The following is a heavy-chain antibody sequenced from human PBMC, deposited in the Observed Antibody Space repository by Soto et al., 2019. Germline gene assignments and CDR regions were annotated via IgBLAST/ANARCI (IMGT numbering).Heavy chain of an antibody. CDR1: GFTFSSYS. V-gene: IGHV3-30*18. Sequence: GGSLRLSCAASGFTFSSYSMHWVRQAPGKGLEWVAVISYDGSNKYYADSVKGRFTISRDNSKNTLNLQMNSLRAEDTAVYYCAKDGRGYSYGPNEYYYYYGMDVWGQGTTVTVSS. CDR3: AKDGRGYSYGPNEYYYYYGMDV. CDR2: ISYDGSNK. D-gene: IGHD5-18*01. J-gene: IGHJ6*02.